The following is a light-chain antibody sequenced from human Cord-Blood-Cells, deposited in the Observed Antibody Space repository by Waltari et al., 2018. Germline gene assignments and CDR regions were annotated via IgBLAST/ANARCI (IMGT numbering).Light chain of an antibody. CDR1: SSNIGSNY. J-gene: IGLJ1*01. CDR3: AAWDDSLSGLYV. V-gene: IGLV1-47*01. Sequence: QSVLTQPPSASGTPGPRVTISCSGSSSNIGSNYVYWHQQLPGTAPKLLIYRNNQRPSGVPDRFSGSKSGTSASLAISGLRSEDEADYYCAAWDDSLSGLYVFGTGTKVTVL. CDR2: RNN.